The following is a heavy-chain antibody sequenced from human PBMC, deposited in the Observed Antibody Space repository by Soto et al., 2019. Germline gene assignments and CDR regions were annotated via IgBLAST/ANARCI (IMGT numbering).Heavy chain of an antibody. V-gene: IGHV3-33*01. CDR1: GFTFSNYG. D-gene: IGHD3-10*01. CDR3: TRTPSGSDYGMDV. CDR2: IWYDGTIK. J-gene: IGHJ6*02. Sequence: QVQLVESGGGVVQPGTSLRLSCAASGFTFSNYGMHWVRQAPGKGLEWVAVIWYDGTIKYYSESVKGRFTISRDNSKNSLYLQMDSLRAEDTALYYCTRTPSGSDYGMDVWGQGTTVTVSS.